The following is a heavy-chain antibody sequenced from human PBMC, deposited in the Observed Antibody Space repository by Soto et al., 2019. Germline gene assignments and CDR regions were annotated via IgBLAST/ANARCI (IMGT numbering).Heavy chain of an antibody. CDR2: ITWHSGTI. D-gene: IGHD3-16*01. Sequence: EVQLVESGGGLVQPGRSLRLACAASGFTFDQYTMHWFRQAPGKGLEWVSSITWHSGTIGYADSVKGRFTISRDNAKNSLYLQMNSLRGEDTALYYCAKEMITFGDFNYYYMDVWGNGTTVTVSS. J-gene: IGHJ6*03. V-gene: IGHV3-9*01. CDR1: GFTFDQYT. CDR3: AKEMITFGDFNYYYMDV.